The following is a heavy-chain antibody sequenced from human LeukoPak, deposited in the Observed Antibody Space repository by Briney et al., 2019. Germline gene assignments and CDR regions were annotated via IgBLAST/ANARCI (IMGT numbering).Heavy chain of an antibody. J-gene: IGHJ6*04. CDR2: INWNGDMT. CDR1: GFTFDDNG. D-gene: IGHD3-10*02. V-gene: IGHV3-20*04. CDR3: AELGITMIGGV. Sequence: GGSLRLSCVASGFTFDDNGMSWVRQAPGKGLEWVSGINWNGDMTNYADSVKGRFTISRDNAKNSLYLQMNSLRAEDTAVYYCAELGITMIGGVWGKGTTVTISS.